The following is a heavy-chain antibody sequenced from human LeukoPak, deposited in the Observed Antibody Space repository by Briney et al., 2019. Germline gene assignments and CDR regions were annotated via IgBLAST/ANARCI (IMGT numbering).Heavy chain of an antibody. CDR1: GFTFSSYG. J-gene: IGHJ4*02. V-gene: IGHV3-33*01. CDR3: ARDTKEVTTLDY. CDR2: IWYDGSNK. D-gene: IGHD4-17*01. Sequence: GGSLRLSCAASGFTFSSYGMHWVRQAPGKGLEWVAVIWYDGSNKYYADSVKGRFTISRDNSKNTLYLQMNSLRAEDTAVYYCARDTKEVTTLDYWGQGILVTVSS.